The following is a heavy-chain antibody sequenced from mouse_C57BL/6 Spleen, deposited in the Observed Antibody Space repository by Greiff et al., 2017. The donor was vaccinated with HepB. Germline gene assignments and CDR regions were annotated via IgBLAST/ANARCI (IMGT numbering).Heavy chain of an antibody. D-gene: IGHD4-1*01. CDR3: ARQELGCGY. Sequence: EVKLMESGGDLVKPGGSLKLSCAASGFTFSSYGMSWVRQTPDKRLEWVATISSGGSYTYYPDSVKGRVTISRDNAKNTLYLQMSSLKSEDTAMYYCARQELGCGYCGQGTTLTVSS. J-gene: IGHJ2*01. CDR2: ISSGGSYT. CDR1: GFTFSSYG. V-gene: IGHV5-6*01.